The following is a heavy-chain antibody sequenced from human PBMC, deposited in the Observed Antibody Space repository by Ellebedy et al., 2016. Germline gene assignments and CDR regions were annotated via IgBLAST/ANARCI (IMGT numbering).Heavy chain of an antibody. D-gene: IGHD4-17*01. J-gene: IGHJ6*03. CDR2: INHSGST. Sequence: GSLRLSCAVYGGSFSGYYWSWIRQPPGKGLEWIGEINHSGSTNYNASLKSRVTMSADTSKNQFSLMLSSVTAADTAVYYCARRIHDYGDYEFVTYMDVWGKGTTVTVSS. CDR3: ARRIHDYGDYEFVTYMDV. CDR1: GGSFSGYY. V-gene: IGHV4-34*01.